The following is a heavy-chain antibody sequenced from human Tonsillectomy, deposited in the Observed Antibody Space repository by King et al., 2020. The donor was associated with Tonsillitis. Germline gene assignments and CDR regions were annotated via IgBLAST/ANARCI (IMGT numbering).Heavy chain of an antibody. CDR2: LTGSGGST. CDR3: AKTQQGANLGFLHFDY. CDR1: GFTFSSYA. J-gene: IGHJ4*02. V-gene: IGHV3-23*04. Sequence: VQLVESGGGLVQPGGSLRLSCAASGFTFSSYAMSWVRQAPGKGLEWVSTLTGSGGSTYYADSVKGRFTISRDNSKNTLYLQMNSLRAEDTSVYYCAKTQQGANLGFLHFDYWGQGTLVTVSS. D-gene: IGHD7-27*01.